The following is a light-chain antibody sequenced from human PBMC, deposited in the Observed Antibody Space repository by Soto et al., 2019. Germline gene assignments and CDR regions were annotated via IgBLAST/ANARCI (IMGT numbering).Light chain of an antibody. Sequence: EIVLTQSPGTLSLSPGERATLSCRASQSVSSSYLAWYQQKPGQAPRLLIYGASSRATGIPDRFSGSGSGIDFTLTISRLEPEDFAVYYCQQYVSSPFTFGPGTKVDIK. CDR2: GAS. J-gene: IGKJ3*01. V-gene: IGKV3-20*01. CDR1: QSVSSSY. CDR3: QQYVSSPFT.